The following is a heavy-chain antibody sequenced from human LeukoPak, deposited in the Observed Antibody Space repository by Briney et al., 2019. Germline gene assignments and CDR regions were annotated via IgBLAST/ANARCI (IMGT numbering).Heavy chain of an antibody. D-gene: IGHD3-3*01. V-gene: IGHV3-23*01. CDR2: ISGSGGST. CDR3: AKQGSYDFWSGYYIDY. CDR1: GFTFSSYS. Sequence: GGSLRLSCAASGFTFSSYSMNWVRQAPGKGLEWVSAISGSGGSTYYADSVKGRFTISRDNSKNTLYLQMNSLRAEDTAVYYCAKQGSYDFWSGYYIDYWGQGTLVTVSS. J-gene: IGHJ4*02.